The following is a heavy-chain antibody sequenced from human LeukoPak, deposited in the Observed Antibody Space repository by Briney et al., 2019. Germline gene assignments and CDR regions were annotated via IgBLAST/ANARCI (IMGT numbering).Heavy chain of an antibody. CDR3: ARDLTSLGDDFWSGPYDP. V-gene: IGHV1-3*01. D-gene: IGHD3-3*01. J-gene: IGHJ5*02. CDR1: GYTFTSYA. CDR2: INAGNGNT. Sequence: GASVKVSCKASGYTFTSYAMHWVRQAPGQRLEWMGWINAGNGNTKYSQKFQGRVTITRDTSASTAYMELSSLRSEDTAVYYCARDLTSLGDDFWSGPYDPWGQGTLVTVSS.